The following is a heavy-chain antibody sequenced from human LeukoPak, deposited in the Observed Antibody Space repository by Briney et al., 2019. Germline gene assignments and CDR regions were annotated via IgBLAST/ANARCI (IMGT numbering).Heavy chain of an antibody. CDR2: VYHGGST. CDR3: ARGRGIAVAFDPH. J-gene: IGHJ4*02. V-gene: IGHV4-59*02. CDR1: GGSVSGYY. Sequence: SETLSLTCTVSGGSVSGYYWSWIRQPPGKGLEWIGYVYHGGSTNYNPPLKSRLTLSVDMSKNQFSLKLRSVTAADTAVYYCARGRGIAVAFDPHWGQGTLVTVSS. D-gene: IGHD6-19*01.